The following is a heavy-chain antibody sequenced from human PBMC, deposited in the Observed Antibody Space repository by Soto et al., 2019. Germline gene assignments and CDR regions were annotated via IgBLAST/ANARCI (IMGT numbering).Heavy chain of an antibody. J-gene: IGHJ5*02. D-gene: IGHD1-26*01. CDR2: INWNGGST. CDR1: GFTFDDYG. Sequence: PGGSLRLSCAASGFTFDDYGMSWVRQAPGKGLEWVSGINWNGGSTGYADSVKGRFTISRDNAKNSLYLQMNSLRAEDTALYYCASAHSGSYQGWFDPWGQGTLVTVSS. V-gene: IGHV3-20*04. CDR3: ASAHSGSYQGWFDP.